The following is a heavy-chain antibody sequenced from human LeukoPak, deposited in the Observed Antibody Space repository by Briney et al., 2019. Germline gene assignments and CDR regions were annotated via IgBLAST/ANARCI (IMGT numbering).Heavy chain of an antibody. CDR2: IYCSGST. CDR3: ARRSHYYDSSGYYYSFDI. D-gene: IGHD3-22*01. CDR1: GGSFSGYY. V-gene: IGHV4-59*08. J-gene: IGHJ3*02. Sequence: TSETLSLTCAVYGGSFSGYYWSWIRQPPGKGLEWIVYIYCSGSTTYNPSLKSRVTISVDTSKNQFSLKLSSVTAADTAVYYCARRSHYYDSSGYYYSFDIWGQGTMVTVSS.